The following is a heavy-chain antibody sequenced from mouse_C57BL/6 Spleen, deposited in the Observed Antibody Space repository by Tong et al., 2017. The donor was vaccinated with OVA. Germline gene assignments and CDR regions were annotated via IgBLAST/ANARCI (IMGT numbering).Heavy chain of an antibody. V-gene: IGHV1-39*01. J-gene: IGHJ2*01. CDR1: GYSFTDYI. CDR2: INPYYGST. Sequence: EVQLQESGPELVKPGASVKISCKASGYSFTDYIMLWVKQSHGKSLEWIGNINPYYGSTSYNLKFKGKATLTVDKSSSTAYMQLSRLTSEDSAVYFGARGGGNYGYFDYWGQGTTLTVSS. CDR3: ARGGGNYGYFDY. D-gene: IGHD2-1*01.